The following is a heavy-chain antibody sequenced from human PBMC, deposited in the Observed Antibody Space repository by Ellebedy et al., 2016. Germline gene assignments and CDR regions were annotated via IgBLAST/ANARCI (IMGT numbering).Heavy chain of an antibody. CDR1: GFTFSSYS. Sequence: GGSLRLSCAASGFTFSSYSMNWVRQAPGKGLEWVSSISSSSSYIYYADSVKGRFTISRDNSKNTLYLQMNSLRAEDTAVYYCARDLIADDYGDYGVGAFDYWGQGTLVTVSS. V-gene: IGHV3-21*01. CDR2: ISSSSSYI. CDR3: ARDLIADDYGDYGVGAFDY. J-gene: IGHJ4*02. D-gene: IGHD4-17*01.